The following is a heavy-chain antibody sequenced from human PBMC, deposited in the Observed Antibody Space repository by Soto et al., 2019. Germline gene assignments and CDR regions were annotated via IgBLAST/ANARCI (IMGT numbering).Heavy chain of an antibody. CDR1: GGSFSGYY. V-gene: IGHV4-34*01. D-gene: IGHD1-1*01. CDR3: ARNWNFDY. Sequence: PSETLSLTCAFYGGSFSGYYWSWICQPPGKGLEWIGEINHSGSTNYNPSLKSRVTISVDTSKNQFSLKLSSVTAADTAVYYCARNWNFDYWGQGTLVTVSS. CDR2: INHSGST. J-gene: IGHJ4*02.